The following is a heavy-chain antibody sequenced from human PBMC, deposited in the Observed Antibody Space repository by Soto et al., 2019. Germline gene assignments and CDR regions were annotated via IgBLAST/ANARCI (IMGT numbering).Heavy chain of an antibody. CDR2: ISGTGGNT. CDR3: AIQGDCSGGSCA. V-gene: IGHV3-23*01. D-gene: IGHD2-15*01. CDR1: VFTFSSYA. Sequence: GGYLRLPCAAAVFTFSSYAMSWVRQGPGKGLEWVSSISGTGGNTYYADSGEGRFTISRDYSKNTLYLQMTNLRAEDTAVYYCAIQGDCSGGSCAWGQGTLVTVSS. J-gene: IGHJ5*02.